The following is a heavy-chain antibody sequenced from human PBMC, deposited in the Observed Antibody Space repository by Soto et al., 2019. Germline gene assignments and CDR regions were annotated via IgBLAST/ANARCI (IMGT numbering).Heavy chain of an antibody. J-gene: IGHJ6*02. CDR3: ARGNYYGSGSYYHKYYYYYGMDV. D-gene: IGHD3-10*01. CDR1: GGSFSGYY. CDR2: INHRGST. Sequence: SETLSLTCAVYGGSFSGYYWSWIRQPPGKGLEWIGEINHRGSTNYNPSLKSRVTISVDTSKNQFSLKLSSVTAADTAVYYCARGNYYGSGSYYHKYYYYYGMDVWGQGTTVTVSS. V-gene: IGHV4-34*01.